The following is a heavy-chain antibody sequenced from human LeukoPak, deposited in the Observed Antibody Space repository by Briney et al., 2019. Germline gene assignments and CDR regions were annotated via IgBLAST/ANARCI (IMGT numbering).Heavy chain of an antibody. D-gene: IGHD6-19*01. V-gene: IGHV3-23*01. CDR3: GKDGGQYSSGPEFDP. CDR1: GILFSNTA. J-gene: IGHJ5*02. Sequence: GGSLRLSCAASGILFSNTAMNWARQSPGRGLEWVSAISGGGERTFYADSVKGRFTISRDNSKNMVYLQMNSLRADDTAIYYCGKDGGQYSSGPEFDPRGQGALVTVSS. CDR2: ISGGGERT.